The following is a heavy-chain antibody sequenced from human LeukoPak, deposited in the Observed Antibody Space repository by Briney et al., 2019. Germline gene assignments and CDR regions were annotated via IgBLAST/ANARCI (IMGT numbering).Heavy chain of an antibody. J-gene: IGHJ4*02. CDR3: ARGDYYDSSGYPDC. Sequence: ASVKVSCKASGYTFTGHYMHWVRQAPGQGLEWMGWINPNSGGRDYAQKFQGRVILTRDTSISTAYMELSRLRSDDTAVYYCARGDYYDSSGYPDCWGQGTLVTVSS. D-gene: IGHD3-22*01. CDR2: INPNSGGR. V-gene: IGHV1-2*02. CDR1: GYTFTGHY.